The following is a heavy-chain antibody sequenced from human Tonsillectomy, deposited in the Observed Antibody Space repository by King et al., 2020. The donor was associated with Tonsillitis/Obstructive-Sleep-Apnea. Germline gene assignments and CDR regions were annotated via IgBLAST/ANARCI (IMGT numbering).Heavy chain of an antibody. CDR2: IWYDGNYK. CDR3: TSGGKAVAASWGYYFDY. D-gene: IGHD6-19*01. V-gene: IGHV3-33*01. CDR1: GFTFSTYD. J-gene: IGHJ4*02. Sequence: VQLVESGGGVVQPGRSLRLSCAASGFTFSTYDMHWVRQAPGRGLEWVAIIWYDGNYKYYADSVKGRFTTSRDNSNNTMYLQMNRLRDEDTAVYYFTSGGKAVAASWGYYFDYWGQGTLVTVSS.